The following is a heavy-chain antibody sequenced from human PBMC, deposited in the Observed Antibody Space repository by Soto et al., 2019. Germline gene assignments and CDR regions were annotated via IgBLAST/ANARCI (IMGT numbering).Heavy chain of an antibody. Sequence: GESLKISCKGSGYSFTSYWIGWVRQMPGKGLEWMGIIYPGDSDTRYSPSFQGQVTISADKSISTSYLQWSSPQVSATAMYYCARYYGSRVTSCMDVWYPGTT. V-gene: IGHV5-51*01. CDR1: GYSFTSYW. D-gene: IGHD3-10*01. CDR2: IYPGDSDT. J-gene: IGHJ6*02. CDR3: ARYYGSRVTSCMDV.